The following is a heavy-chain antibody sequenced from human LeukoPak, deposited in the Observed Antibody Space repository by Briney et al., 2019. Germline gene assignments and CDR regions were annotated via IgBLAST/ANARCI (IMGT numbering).Heavy chain of an antibody. CDR2: TNSDGSST. Sequence: GGSLRLSCAASGFTFSSYWMHWVRQAPGKGLVWVSRTNSDGSSTTYAESVKGRFSISRDDAKTSVYLQLNSLRDEDTAIYYCARDNIWAFDIWGQGTMVTVSS. V-gene: IGHV3-74*01. CDR3: ARDNIWAFDI. J-gene: IGHJ3*02. CDR1: GFTFSSYW. D-gene: IGHD3-9*01.